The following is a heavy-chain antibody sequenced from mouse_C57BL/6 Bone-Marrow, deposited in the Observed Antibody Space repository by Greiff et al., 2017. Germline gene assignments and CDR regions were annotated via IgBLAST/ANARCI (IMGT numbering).Heavy chain of an antibody. J-gene: IGHJ2*01. CDR2: ISSGSSTI. V-gene: IGHV5-17*01. CDR3: ARQGYYIDY. Sequence: EVQRVESGGGLVKPGGSLKLSCAASGFTFSDYGMHWVRQAPEKGLEWVAYISSGSSTIYYADTVQGRFTISRDNAKNTLFLQMTSLRSEDTAMYYCARQGYYIDYWGQGTTRTVSS. CDR1: GFTFSDYG.